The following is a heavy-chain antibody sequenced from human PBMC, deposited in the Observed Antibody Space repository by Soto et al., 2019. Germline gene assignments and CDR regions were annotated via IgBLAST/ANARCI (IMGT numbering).Heavy chain of an antibody. CDR3: AHRRDPLDYADY. CDR1: GFSLSTSGVG. CDR2: IYWDDDK. V-gene: IGHV2-5*02. D-gene: IGHD4-17*01. J-gene: IGHJ4*02. Sequence: QITLKESGPTLVKPTQTLTLTCTFSGFSLSTSGVGVGWIRQPPGKALEWLALIYWDDDKRYSPSLKSRLTITTDTSKHQVVLTMTNMDPVDTATYYCAHRRDPLDYADYWGQGTLVTVSS.